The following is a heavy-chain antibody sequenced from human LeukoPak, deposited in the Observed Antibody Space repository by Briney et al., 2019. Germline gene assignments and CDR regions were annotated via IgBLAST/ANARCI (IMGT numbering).Heavy chain of an antibody. CDR2: IYYSGST. CDR1: GGSFSGYY. V-gene: IGHV4-34*01. CDR3: ARYCISTSCYRRDAFDI. Sequence: SETLSLTCAVYGGSFSGYYWSWIRQPPGKGLEWIGSIYYSGSTYYNPSLKSRVTISVDTSKNQFSLKLSSVTAADTAVYYSARYCISTSCYRRDAFDIWGQGTMVTVSS. D-gene: IGHD2-2*01. J-gene: IGHJ3*02.